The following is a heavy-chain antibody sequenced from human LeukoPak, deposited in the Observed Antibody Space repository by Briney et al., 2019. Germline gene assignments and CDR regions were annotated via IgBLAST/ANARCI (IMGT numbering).Heavy chain of an antibody. Sequence: SETLSLTCAVYGGSFSGYYWSWIRQPPGKGLEWIGEINHSGSTNYNPSLKSRVTISVDTSKNQFSLKLSSVTAADTAVYYCARHGFSAPHTAMGPFDYWGQGTLVTVSS. D-gene: IGHD5-18*01. J-gene: IGHJ4*02. CDR1: GGSFSGYY. CDR3: ARHGFSAPHTAMGPFDY. CDR2: INHSGST. V-gene: IGHV4-34*01.